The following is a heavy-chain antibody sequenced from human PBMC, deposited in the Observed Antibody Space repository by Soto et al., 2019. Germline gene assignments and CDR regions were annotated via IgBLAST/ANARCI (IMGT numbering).Heavy chain of an antibody. Sequence: ASETLSLTCTVSAGSVSTGGYYWSWIRQPPGKGLEWIGYIYNSGITNYNPSLKSRVTMSVDTSKVQFSLRLSSVTAADTAVYYCARRYGYYFDYWGQGTLVTVSS. CDR1: AGSVSTGGYY. CDR3: ARRYGYYFDY. V-gene: IGHV4-61*08. J-gene: IGHJ4*02. D-gene: IGHD3-9*01. CDR2: IYNSGIT.